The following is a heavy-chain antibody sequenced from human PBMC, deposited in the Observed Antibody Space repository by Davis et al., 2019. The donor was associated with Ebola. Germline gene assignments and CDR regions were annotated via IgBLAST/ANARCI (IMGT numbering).Heavy chain of an antibody. CDR1: GFTFTSYA. D-gene: IGHD3-16*01. V-gene: IGHV3-23*01. CDR3: AKDLEDGWGEYYFDY. J-gene: IGHJ4*02. Sequence: PGGSLRLSCAASGFTFTSYAMSWVRQAPGKGLEWVSAISGSGGSTYYADSVKGRFTISRDNSKNTLYLQMNSLRAEDTAVYYCAKDLEDGWGEYYFDYWGQGTLVTVSS. CDR2: ISGSGGST.